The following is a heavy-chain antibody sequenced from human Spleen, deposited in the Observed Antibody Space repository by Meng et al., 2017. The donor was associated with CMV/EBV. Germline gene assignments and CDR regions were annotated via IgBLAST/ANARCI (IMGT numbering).Heavy chain of an antibody. CDR2: ISTYNGDT. Sequence: SGYDFKSYGISWVRQAPGQGPKWMGWISTYNGDTDYAQKFQGRVTMTAVTLSSTVYMELRSLRSDDTAVYYCARDPYYYGSGSYMDNWGQGSLVTVSS. J-gene: IGHJ4*02. CDR3: ARDPYYYGSGSYMDN. V-gene: IGHV1-18*01. D-gene: IGHD3-10*01. CDR1: GYDFKSYG.